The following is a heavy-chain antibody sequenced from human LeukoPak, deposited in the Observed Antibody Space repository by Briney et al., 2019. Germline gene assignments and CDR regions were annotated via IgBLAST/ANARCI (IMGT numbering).Heavy chain of an antibody. CDR3: ARDHSEQYYFDY. D-gene: IGHD1/OR15-1a*01. CDR2: ISSSGSTI. V-gene: IGHV3-11*01. Sequence: GGSLRLSCAASGFTFSDYYMSWIRQAPGKGLEWVSYISSSGSTIYYADSVKGRFTISRDNAKNSLYLQMNSLRAEDTAVYYYARDHSEQYYFDYWGQGTLVTVSS. CDR1: GFTFSDYY. J-gene: IGHJ4*02.